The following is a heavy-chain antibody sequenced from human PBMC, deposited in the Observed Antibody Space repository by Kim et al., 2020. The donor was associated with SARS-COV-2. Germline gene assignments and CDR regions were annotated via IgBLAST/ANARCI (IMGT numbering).Heavy chain of an antibody. J-gene: IGHJ1*01. CDR2: IKPDGSEK. CDR3: VRHAQHSYAD. CDR1: GFTLSSFW. V-gene: IGHV3-7*05. Sequence: GGSLRLSCAASGFTLSSFWMTWVRQAPGKGLEWVANIKPDGSEKYYVGSVKGRFTISRDNAQNSLYLQMNSLRAEDTAVYYCVRHAQHSYADWGQGTLVTVSS. D-gene: IGHD5-18*01.